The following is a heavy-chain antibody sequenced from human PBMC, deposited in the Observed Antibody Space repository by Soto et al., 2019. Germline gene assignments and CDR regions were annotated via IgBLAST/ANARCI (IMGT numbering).Heavy chain of an antibody. CDR3: AKNPFVPIHIAAESHYYGMDV. CDR1: GFTFSSYG. Sequence: HPGGSLRLSCAASGFTFSSYGMHWVRQAPGKGLEWVAVISYDGSNKYYADSVKGRFTISRDNSKNTLYLQMNSLRAEDTAVYYCAKNPFVPIHIAAESHYYGMDVWGQGTTVTVSS. CDR2: ISYDGSNK. J-gene: IGHJ6*02. V-gene: IGHV3-30*18. D-gene: IGHD6-13*01.